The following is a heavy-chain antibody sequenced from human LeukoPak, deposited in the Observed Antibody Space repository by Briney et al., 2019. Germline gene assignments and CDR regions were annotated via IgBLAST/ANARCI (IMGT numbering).Heavy chain of an antibody. CDR1: GFTFSSYG. CDR3: ARDRYYDFWSGPVDY. J-gene: IGHJ4*02. CDR2: IKQDGSEK. V-gene: IGHV3-7*01. Sequence: PGRSLRLSCAASGFTFSSYGMHWVRQAPGKGLEWVANIKQDGSEKYYVDSVKGRFTISRDNAKNSLYLQMNSLRAEDTAVYYCARDRYYDFWSGPVDYWGQGTLVTVSS. D-gene: IGHD3-3*01.